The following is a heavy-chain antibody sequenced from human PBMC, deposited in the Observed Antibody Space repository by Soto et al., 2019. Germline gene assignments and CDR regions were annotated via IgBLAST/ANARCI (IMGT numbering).Heavy chain of an antibody. Sequence: PSETLSLTCTVSGGSISSGDYYWSWIRQPPGKGLEWIGYIYYSGSTYYNPSLKSRVTISVDTSKNQFSLKLSSVTAADTAVYYCARDQSYDSSGYYPDAFDIWGQGTMVTVSS. J-gene: IGHJ3*02. CDR2: IYYSGST. D-gene: IGHD3-22*01. CDR1: GGSISSGDYY. V-gene: IGHV4-30-4*01. CDR3: ARDQSYDSSGYYPDAFDI.